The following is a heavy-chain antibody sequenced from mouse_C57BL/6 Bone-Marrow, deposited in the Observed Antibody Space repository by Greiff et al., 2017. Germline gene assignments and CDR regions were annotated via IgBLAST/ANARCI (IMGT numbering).Heavy chain of an antibody. CDR2: IHPNSGST. CDR1: GYTFTSYW. D-gene: IGHD1-1*01. Sequence: QVQLQQPGAELVKPGASVKLSCKASGYTFTSYWMHWVKQRPGQGLEWIGMIHPNSGSTNYKEKFKSKATLTVDKSSSTAYLQLSSLTSEDSAVYYCARSYYASSYNYWGQGTTLTVSS. CDR3: ARSYYASSYNY. V-gene: IGHV1-64*01. J-gene: IGHJ2*01.